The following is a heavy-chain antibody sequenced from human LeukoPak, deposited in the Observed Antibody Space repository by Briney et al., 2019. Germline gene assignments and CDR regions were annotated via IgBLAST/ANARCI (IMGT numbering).Heavy chain of an antibody. J-gene: IGHJ3*02. CDR1: GGSISSSSYY. CDR3: ARGKGRSYYDSSGYNAFDI. Sequence: PSETLSLTCSVSGGSISSSSYYWGWIRQPPGKGLEWIGSIHYSGSTYYNPSLKSRATISVDTSKNQFSLKLSSVTAADTAVYYCARGKGRSYYDSSGYNAFDIWGQGTMVTVSS. D-gene: IGHD3-22*01. CDR2: IHYSGST. V-gene: IGHV4-39*07.